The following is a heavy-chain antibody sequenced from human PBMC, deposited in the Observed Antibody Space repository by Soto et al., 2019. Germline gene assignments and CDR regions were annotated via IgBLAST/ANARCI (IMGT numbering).Heavy chain of an antibody. D-gene: IGHD3-22*01. CDR2: ISAYNANT. CDR3: ALVDYDRSFNWFYP. CDR1: GYTFTSYG. J-gene: IGHJ5*02. Sequence: AAVKVSCKASGYTFTSYGISWVRQAPGQGLEWMGWISAYNANTSYAQKLQGRVTMTTDTSTSTAYMELRSLRSDDTAVYYCALVDYDRSFNWFYPWGQGSLVTLSS. V-gene: IGHV1-18*01.